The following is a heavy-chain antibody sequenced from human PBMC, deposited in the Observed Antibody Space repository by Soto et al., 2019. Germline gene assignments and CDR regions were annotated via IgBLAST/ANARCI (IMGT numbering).Heavy chain of an antibody. J-gene: IGHJ6*02. V-gene: IGHV1-46*01. Sequence: ASVKVSCKASGYTFTSYYMHWVRQAPGQGLEWMGIINPSGGSTSYAQKFQGRVTMTRDTSTSTVYMELSSLRSEDTAVYYCARDRVDIVATINYRDYYYGMDVWGQGTTVTVSS. CDR1: GYTFTSYY. D-gene: IGHD5-12*01. CDR2: INPSGGST. CDR3: ARDRVDIVATINYRDYYYGMDV.